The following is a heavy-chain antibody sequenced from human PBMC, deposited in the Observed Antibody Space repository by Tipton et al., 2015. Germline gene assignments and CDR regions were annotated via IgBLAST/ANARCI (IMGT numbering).Heavy chain of an antibody. D-gene: IGHD2-15*01. Sequence: SLRLSCVASGFAFNAHDMTWVRQAPGKGLEWVAVISYDGSSKHYADSVKGRFTISRDNSKNTLYLQMNSLRAEDTAIYYCAAGIGCGGGNCYDLDYWGQGTLVTVSS. CDR1: GFAFNAHD. CDR2: ISYDGSSK. V-gene: IGHV3-30*03. J-gene: IGHJ4*02. CDR3: AAGIGCGGGNCYDLDY.